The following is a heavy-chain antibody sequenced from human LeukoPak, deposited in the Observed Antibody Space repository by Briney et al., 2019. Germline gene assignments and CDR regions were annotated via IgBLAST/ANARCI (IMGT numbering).Heavy chain of an antibody. J-gene: IGHJ4*02. CDR3: ASTNYYDSSGSYDY. CDR2: ISAYNGNT. D-gene: IGHD3-22*01. V-gene: IGHV1-18*01. Sequence: ASVKVSCKASGYTFTSYGISWVRQAPGQGLEWMGWISAYNGNTNYAQKLQGRVTMTRDTSTSTVYMELSSLRSEDTAVYYCASTNYYDSSGSYDYWGQGTLVTVSS. CDR1: GYTFTSYG.